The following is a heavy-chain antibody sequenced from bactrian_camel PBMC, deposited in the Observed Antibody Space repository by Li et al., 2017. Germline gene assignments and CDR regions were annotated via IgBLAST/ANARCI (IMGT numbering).Heavy chain of an antibody. CDR2: IYTSDGST. D-gene: IGHD3*01. CDR3: AADSDFTAHFGL. Sequence: VQLVESGGGLVQPGGSLRLSCAASGFMFDSNWMYWVRQAPGKGLEWVAGIYTSDGSTYLADSVKGRFTISRDSAKNTLYLQMNSLKPEDTAAYYCAADSDFTAHFGLWGQGTQVTVS. CDR1: GFMFDSNW. J-gene: IGHJ6*01. V-gene: IGHV3S19*01.